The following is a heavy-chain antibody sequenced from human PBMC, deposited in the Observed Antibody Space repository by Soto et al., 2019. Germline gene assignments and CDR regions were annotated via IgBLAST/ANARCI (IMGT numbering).Heavy chain of an antibody. J-gene: IGHJ4*02. CDR2: INLRGGTT. CDR1: GYNFNQYY. CDR3: ARGPEDSDVPRWDY. Sequence: QVQLMQSGAEVRKPGASVRLSCETSGYNFNQYYIHWVRQAPGQGLEWMGIINLRGGTTEYAHKFRGRVTVTGDTSTKTAYMELRSLRSEDTAMYFCARGPEDSDVPRWDYLGQGTLVTVSS. D-gene: IGHD1-26*01. V-gene: IGHV1-46*02.